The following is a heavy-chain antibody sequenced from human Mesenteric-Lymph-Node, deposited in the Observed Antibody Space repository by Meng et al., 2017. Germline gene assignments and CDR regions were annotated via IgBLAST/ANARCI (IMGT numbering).Heavy chain of an antibody. CDR1: GFTFSSYA. CDR2: ISYDGSNK. D-gene: IGHD3-10*01. CDR3: VRDWGASGSSVDS. J-gene: IGHJ4*02. V-gene: IGHV3-30*04. Sequence: GESLKISCAASGFTFSSYAMHWVRQAPVKGLEWVAVISYDGSNKYYADSVKGRFTISRDNSKNTLYLQMNSLRAEDTALYYCVRDWGASGSSVDSWGQGTLVTVSS.